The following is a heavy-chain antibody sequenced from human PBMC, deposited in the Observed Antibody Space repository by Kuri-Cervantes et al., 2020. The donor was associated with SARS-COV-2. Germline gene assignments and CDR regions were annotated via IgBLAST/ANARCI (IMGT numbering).Heavy chain of an antibody. V-gene: IGHV3-13*01. CDR1: GFTFSSYD. CDR3: AKQHGTTLSLYYFDY. J-gene: IGHJ4*02. CDR2: IGTAGDT. D-gene: IGHD1-7*01. Sequence: GESLKISCAASGFTFSSYDMHWVRQATGKGPEWVSAIGTAGDTYYPGSVKGRFTISRENAKNSLYLQMNSLRAEDTAVYYCAKQHGTTLSLYYFDYWGQGTLVTVSS.